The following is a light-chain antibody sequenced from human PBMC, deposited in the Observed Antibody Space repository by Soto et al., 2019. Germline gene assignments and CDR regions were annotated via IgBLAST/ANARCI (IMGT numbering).Light chain of an antibody. CDR1: QSVSNNY. V-gene: IGKV3-20*01. J-gene: IGKJ1*01. CDR2: GAS. Sequence: EIVLTQSPGTLSLSPGERATLSCRTSQSVSNNYLAWYQQKPGQAPRLLIYGASSRATGIPDRFSGSGSGTDFTLTISRLEPEDFAVYYCQQYNHWPRTFGQGTKVDI. CDR3: QQYNHWPRT.